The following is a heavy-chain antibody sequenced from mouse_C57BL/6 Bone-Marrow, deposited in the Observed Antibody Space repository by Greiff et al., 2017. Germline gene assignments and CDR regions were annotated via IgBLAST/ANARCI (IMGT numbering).Heavy chain of an antibody. CDR1: GYTFTDYN. Sequence: DVQLQESGPELVKPGASVKIPCKASGYTFTDYNMDWVKQSHGKSLEWIGDINPNNGGTIYNQKFKGKATLTVDKSSSTAYMELRSLTSEDTAVYYCARGEDYDYDGGGYYFDYWGQGTTLTVSS. J-gene: IGHJ2*01. V-gene: IGHV1-18*01. CDR2: INPNNGGT. CDR3: ARGEDYDYDGGGYYFDY. D-gene: IGHD2-4*01.